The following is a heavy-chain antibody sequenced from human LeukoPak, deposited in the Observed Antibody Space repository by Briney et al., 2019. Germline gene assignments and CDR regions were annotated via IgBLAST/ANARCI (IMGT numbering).Heavy chain of an antibody. D-gene: IGHD6-13*01. CDR2: IYSTGTT. CDR1: GGSFSGYY. Sequence: SETLSLTCAVYGGSFSGYYWGWIRQPPGKGLEWIASIYSTGTTYYNPSIKSRITIFVDTSKNQVSLKLRSVTAADTAVYYCARQVAAAGTEYFDYWGQGTLVTVSS. CDR3: ARQVAAAGTEYFDY. V-gene: IGHV4-39*01. J-gene: IGHJ4*02.